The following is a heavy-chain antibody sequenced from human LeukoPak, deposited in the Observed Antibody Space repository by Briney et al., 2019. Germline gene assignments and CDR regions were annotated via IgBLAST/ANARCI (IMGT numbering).Heavy chain of an antibody. V-gene: IGHV1-2*02. D-gene: IGHD3-10*01. CDR2: ILPDGRDT. CDR3: SGRYGPGPV. Sequence: ALVKVSCKASGYTFAAHHIHWVRQAPGQGLEWMGWILPDGRDTKYSQKFQDRMTLTTDTSTNTAYMELSRLKPDDTAVYYCSGRYGPGPVWGQGTLISASP. CDR1: GYTFAAHH. J-gene: IGHJ4*02.